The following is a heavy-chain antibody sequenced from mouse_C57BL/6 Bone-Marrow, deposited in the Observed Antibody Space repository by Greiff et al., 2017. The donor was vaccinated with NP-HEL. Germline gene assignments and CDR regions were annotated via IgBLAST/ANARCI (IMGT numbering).Heavy chain of an antibody. CDR3: TITTVVAHWYFDV. D-gene: IGHD1-1*01. CDR2: IRLKSDNYAT. CDR1: GFTFSNYW. Sequence: EVHLVESGGGLVQPGGSMKLSCVASGFTFSNYWMNWVRQSPEKGLEWVAQIRLKSDNYATHYAESVKGRFTISRDDSKSSVYLQMNNLRAEDTGIYYCTITTVVAHWYFDVWGTGTTVTVSS. J-gene: IGHJ1*03. V-gene: IGHV6-3*01.